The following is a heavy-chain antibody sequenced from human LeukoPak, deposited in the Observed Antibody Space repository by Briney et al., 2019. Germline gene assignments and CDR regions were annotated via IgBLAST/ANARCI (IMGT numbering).Heavy chain of an antibody. CDR3: ATHRGLLLHDPFDY. Sequence: PSETLSLTCAVSGDSVSSTYWWSWVRQPPGKGLEWIGEISHSEITNYNSSLKSRVTISVDKSRNQISLKLSSVTAADTAVYYCATHRGLLLHDPFDYWGQGTLVTVSS. V-gene: IGHV4-4*02. CDR2: ISHSEIT. J-gene: IGHJ4*02. CDR1: GDSVSSTYW. D-gene: IGHD1-26*01.